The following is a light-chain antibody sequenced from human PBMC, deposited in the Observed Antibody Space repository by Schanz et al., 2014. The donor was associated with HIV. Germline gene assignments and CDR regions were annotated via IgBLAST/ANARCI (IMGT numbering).Light chain of an antibody. CDR3: SSYAGSLPLV. CDR2: DVT. CDR1: GSEFGSSLS. J-gene: IGLJ2*01. Sequence: QSALTQPASVSGPPGQSITFSCTGGGSEFGSSLSVSWYQQHPGKAPKLMIFDVTERPSGVPDRLSGSKSGNTASLTISGLQAEDEADYYCSSYAGSLPLVFGGGTKLTVL. V-gene: IGLV2-23*02.